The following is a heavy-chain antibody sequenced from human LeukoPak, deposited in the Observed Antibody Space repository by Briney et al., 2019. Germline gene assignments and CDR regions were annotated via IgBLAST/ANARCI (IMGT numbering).Heavy chain of an antibody. CDR3: ASFPDYYDSSGRHNDY. Sequence: GGSLRLSCAASGFSFSSYRMNWVRQAPGKGLEWVASISSNNGYIYYADSVKGRFTISRDNSENSLHLQMNSLRAEDTAVYYCASFPDYYDSSGRHNDYWGQGTLVTVSS. D-gene: IGHD3-22*01. J-gene: IGHJ4*02. V-gene: IGHV3-21*01. CDR2: ISSNNGYI. CDR1: GFSFSSYR.